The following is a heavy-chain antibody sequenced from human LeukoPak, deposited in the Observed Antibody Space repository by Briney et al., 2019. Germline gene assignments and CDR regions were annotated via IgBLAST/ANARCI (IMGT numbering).Heavy chain of an antibody. CDR3: ARIEYYGPDYGDYYYYYGMDV. V-gene: IGHV1-2*02. CDR2: INPNSGGT. D-gene: IGHD4-17*01. J-gene: IGHJ6*02. Sequence: ASVKVSFKASGYTFTGYYMHWVRQAPGQGLEWMGWINPNSGGTNYAQKFQGRVTMTRDTSISTAYMELSRLRSDDTAVYYCARIEYYGPDYGDYYYYYGMDVWGQGTTVTVSS. CDR1: GYTFTGYY.